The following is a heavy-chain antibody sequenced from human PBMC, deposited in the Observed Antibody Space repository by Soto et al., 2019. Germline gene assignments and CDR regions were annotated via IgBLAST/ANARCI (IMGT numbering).Heavy chain of an antibody. CDR3: AKYYYDSSGYYSDYYYGMDV. J-gene: IGHJ6*02. Sequence: QVQLVQSGAEVKKPGSSVKVSCKASGGTFSSYAISWVRQAPGQGLEWMGGIIPIFGTANYAQKFQGRVTITADESTRTAYMELSSLRSEDTAVYYCAKYYYDSSGYYSDYYYGMDVWDQGTTVTVSS. CDR2: IIPIFGTA. V-gene: IGHV1-69*01. D-gene: IGHD3-22*01. CDR1: GGTFSSYA.